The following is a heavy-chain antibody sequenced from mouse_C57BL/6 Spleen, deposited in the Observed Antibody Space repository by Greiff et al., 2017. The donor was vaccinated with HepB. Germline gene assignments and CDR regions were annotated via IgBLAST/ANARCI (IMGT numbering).Heavy chain of an antibody. V-gene: IGHV1-9*01. CDR2: ILPGSGST. D-gene: IGHD1-1*01. J-gene: IGHJ1*03. Sequence: QVQLQQSGAELMKPGASVKLSCKATGYTFTGYWIEWVKQRPGHGLEWIGEILPGSGSTNYNEKFKGKATFTADTSSNTAYMQLSSLTTEDSAIYYCARAMGYYYGSSYWYFDVWGTGTTVTVSS. CDR1: GYTFTGYW. CDR3: ARAMGYYYGSSYWYFDV.